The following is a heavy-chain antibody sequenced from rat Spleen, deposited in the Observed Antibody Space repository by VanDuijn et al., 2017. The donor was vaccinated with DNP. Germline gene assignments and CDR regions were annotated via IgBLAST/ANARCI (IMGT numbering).Heavy chain of an antibody. Sequence: RSLKLSCAASGFTFSDYYMAWVRQAPTKGLEWVAYIGSAAYAPYYGDSVKGRFAISRDNAKSTLYLQMNSLRSEDMATYYCVRWNSGHFDYWGQGVMVTVSS. CDR3: VRWNSGHFDY. CDR2: IGSAAYAP. J-gene: IGHJ2*01. V-gene: IGHV5-22*01. D-gene: IGHD4-3*01. CDR1: GFTFSDYY.